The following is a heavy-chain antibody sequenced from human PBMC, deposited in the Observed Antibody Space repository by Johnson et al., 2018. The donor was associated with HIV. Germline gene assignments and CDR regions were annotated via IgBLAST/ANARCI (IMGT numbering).Heavy chain of an antibody. CDR3: ARGQGGYRTQTDDAFDI. J-gene: IGHJ3*02. CDR1: GFTFDDYG. V-gene: IGHV3-20*04. D-gene: IGHD6-25*01. Sequence: VQLVESGGGVVRPGGSLRLYCAASGFTFDDYGMSWVRQAPGKGLEWVSGINWNGGSTGYADSVKGRFTISRDNAKNSLYLQMNSLRAEDTALYYCARGQGGYRTQTDDAFDIWGQGTMVTVSS. CDR2: INWNGGST.